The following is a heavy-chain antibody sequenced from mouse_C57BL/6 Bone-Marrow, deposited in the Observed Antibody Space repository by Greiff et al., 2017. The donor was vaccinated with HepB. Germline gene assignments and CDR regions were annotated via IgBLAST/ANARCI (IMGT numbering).Heavy chain of an antibody. CDR3: VRHTDFNWDYAMDY. CDR1: GFSFNTYA. D-gene: IGHD4-1*01. Sequence: EVQLVESGGGLVQPKGSLKLSCAASGFSFNTYAMNWVRQAPGKGLEWVARIRSKSNNYATYYADSVKDRFTISRDDSESMLYLQMNNLKTEDTAMYYCVRHTDFNWDYAMDYWGQGTSVTVSS. V-gene: IGHV10-1*01. J-gene: IGHJ4*01. CDR2: IRSKSNNYAT.